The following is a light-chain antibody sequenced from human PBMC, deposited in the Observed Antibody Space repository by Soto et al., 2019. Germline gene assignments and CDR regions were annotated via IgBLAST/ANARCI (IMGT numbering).Light chain of an antibody. Sequence: QSALTQPASVSGSPGQSITISCTGTSSDVGGYNYVSWYQHHPGKAPKLMIYEVSNRPSGVSNRFSGSKSGNTASLTISEIQAEDEGDYYCSSYTSSSTWVFGGGTKLTVL. CDR3: SSYTSSSTWV. V-gene: IGLV2-14*01. J-gene: IGLJ3*02. CDR2: EVS. CDR1: SSDVGGYNY.